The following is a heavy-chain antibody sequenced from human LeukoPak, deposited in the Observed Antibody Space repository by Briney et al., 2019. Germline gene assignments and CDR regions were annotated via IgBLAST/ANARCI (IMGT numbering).Heavy chain of an antibody. CDR3: AREYSSSWYSVTVYYYYYGMDV. CDR1: GGTFSSYA. D-gene: IGHD6-13*01. Sequence: SVKVSCKASGGTFSSYAISWVRQAPGQGLEWMGRIIPILGIANYAQKFQGRVTITADKSTSTAYMELSSLRSEDTAVYYCAREYSSSWYSVTVYYYYYGMDVWGQGTTVTVSS. CDR2: IIPILGIA. V-gene: IGHV1-69*04. J-gene: IGHJ6*02.